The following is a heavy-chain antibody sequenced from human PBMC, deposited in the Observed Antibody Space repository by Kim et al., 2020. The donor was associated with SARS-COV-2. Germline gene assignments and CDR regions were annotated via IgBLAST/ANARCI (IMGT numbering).Heavy chain of an antibody. Sequence: SETLSLTCTVSGGSISSYYWSWIRQPPGKGLEWIGYIYYSGSTNYNPSLKSRVTISVDTSKNQFSLKLSSVTAADTAVYYCARAGPSQTWAPRLGFDPWGQGTLVTVSS. CDR2: IYYSGST. D-gene: IGHD3-16*01. CDR3: ARAGPSQTWAPRLGFDP. J-gene: IGHJ5*02. CDR1: GGSISSYY. V-gene: IGHV4-59*01.